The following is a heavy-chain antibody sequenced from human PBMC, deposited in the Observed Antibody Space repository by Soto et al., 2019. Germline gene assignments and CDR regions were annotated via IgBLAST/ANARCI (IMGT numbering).Heavy chain of an antibody. V-gene: IGHV3-23*01. CDR2: ISGSGST. J-gene: IGHJ6*03. CDR1: GFTVSSYA. D-gene: IGHD3-16*01. CDR3: AKALRFTFTTGYYMDV. Sequence: EVQLLESGGGLVQPGGSLRLSCAASGFTVSSYAMSWVRQAPGKGLEWVSVISGSGSTYSADSVKGRFTIFSDSSKNTVYLQMNRLRAEDTAVYYCAKALRFTFTTGYYMDVWGRGTTVTVSS.